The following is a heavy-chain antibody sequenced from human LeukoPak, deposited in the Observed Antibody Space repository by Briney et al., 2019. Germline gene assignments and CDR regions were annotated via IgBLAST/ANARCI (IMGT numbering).Heavy chain of an antibody. Sequence: PSGSLTLSCAASGFTFSSNSMNWVRQAPRKGLEWVSSSSSSSSYIYYSDSFMGRCTTSTDNANNSLYLQMISFITAATAVDYFARDRGLRSGIDYWAQGNLVTVSS. CDR3: ARDRGLRSGIDY. J-gene: IGHJ4*02. V-gene: IGHV3-21*01. D-gene: IGHD5/OR15-5a*01. CDR1: GFTFSSNS. CDR2: SSSSSSYI.